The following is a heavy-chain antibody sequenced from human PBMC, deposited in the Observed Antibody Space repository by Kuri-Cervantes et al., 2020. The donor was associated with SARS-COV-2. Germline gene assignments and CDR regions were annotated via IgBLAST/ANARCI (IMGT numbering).Heavy chain of an antibody. J-gene: IGHJ4*02. CDR1: GGSISTYY. D-gene: IGHD2-2*01. CDR3: ARELGVPAATYFDY. V-gene: IGHV4-59*01. Sequence: SETLSLTCTVSGGSISTYYWSWFRQPPGKGLEWIGYISYSGSTNYNPSLKSRVTMSVDTSKNQFSLKLNSVTAADTAVYYCARELGVPAATYFDYWGQGTLVTVSS. CDR2: ISYSGST.